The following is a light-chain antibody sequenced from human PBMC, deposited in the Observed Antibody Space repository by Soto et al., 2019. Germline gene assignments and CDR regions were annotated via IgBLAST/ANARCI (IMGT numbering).Light chain of an antibody. CDR2: DAS. Sequence: EIVMTQSPSTLSVSPGERATLSCRASQSVSSNLAWYQQKPGQAPRLLIYDASNRATGIPARFSGSGSGTDFTLTISSLEPEDFAVYYCQQYGSSRWTFGQGTKVDIK. CDR1: QSVSSN. V-gene: IGKV3D-15*01. CDR3: QQYGSSRWT. J-gene: IGKJ1*01.